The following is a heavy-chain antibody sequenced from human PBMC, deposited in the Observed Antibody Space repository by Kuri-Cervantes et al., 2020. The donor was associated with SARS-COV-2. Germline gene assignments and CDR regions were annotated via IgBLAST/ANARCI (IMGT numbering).Heavy chain of an antibody. Sequence: SETLSLTCAVYGGSFSGYYWSWIRQPPGKGLEWIREINHSGSTNYNPSLKSRVTISVDTPKNQFSLKLSSVTAADTAVYYCARDQGLRFLEWDGIDYWGQGTLVTVPQ. CDR3: ARDQGLRFLEWDGIDY. CDR2: INHSGST. D-gene: IGHD3-3*01. V-gene: IGHV4-34*01. CDR1: GGSFSGYY. J-gene: IGHJ4*02.